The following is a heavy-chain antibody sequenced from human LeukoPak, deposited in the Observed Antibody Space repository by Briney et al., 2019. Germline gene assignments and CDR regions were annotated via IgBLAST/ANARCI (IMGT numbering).Heavy chain of an antibody. CDR2: ISGSGGST. Sequence: PGGSLRLSCAASGFTFSSYAMSWVRQAPGRGLEWVSGISGSGGSTYYADSVKGRFTISRDNSKNTLYLQMNSLRAEDTAVYYCARDAGSGYYTDYYYYMDVWGKGTTVTVSS. CDR3: ARDAGSGYYTDYYYYMDV. D-gene: IGHD3-3*01. V-gene: IGHV3-23*01. CDR1: GFTFSSYA. J-gene: IGHJ6*03.